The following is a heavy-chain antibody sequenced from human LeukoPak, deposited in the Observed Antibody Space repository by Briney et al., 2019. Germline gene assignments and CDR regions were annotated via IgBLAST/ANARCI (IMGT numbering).Heavy chain of an antibody. CDR2: IIPIFGTS. V-gene: IGHV1-69*06. J-gene: IGHJ6*04. D-gene: IGHD6-13*01. Sequence: SVKVSCKRSGGTFSNYSISWVRQAPGQGLEWVGGIIPIFGTSNYAQKFHGRVTIIADTSTNKAYMELISLRSEDTAVYYCARDLLGPYTSTWPYDYHGMDVWGKGTTVTVSS. CDR1: GGTFSNYS. CDR3: ARDLLGPYTSTWPYDYHGMDV.